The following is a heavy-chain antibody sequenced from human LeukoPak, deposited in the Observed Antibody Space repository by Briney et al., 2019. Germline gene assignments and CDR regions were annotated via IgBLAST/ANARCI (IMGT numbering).Heavy chain of an antibody. CDR3: AREESGGYFDY. V-gene: IGHV1-46*01. Sequence: ASVKVSCKASGYTFTSYYMHWVRQAPGQGLEWMGLINPSGTGTNYAQKFQGRVTMTRDTSMSTVYMELSGLRSEDTAVYYCAREESGGYFDYWGQGTLVTVSS. CDR2: INPSGTGT. CDR1: GYTFTSYY. J-gene: IGHJ4*02. D-gene: IGHD2-8*02.